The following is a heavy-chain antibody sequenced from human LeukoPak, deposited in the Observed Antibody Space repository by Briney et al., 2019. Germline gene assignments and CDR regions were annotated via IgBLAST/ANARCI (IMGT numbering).Heavy chain of an antibody. V-gene: IGHV3-21*01. CDR2: ISSSSSYI. CDR3: ARDITEYSYFDY. CDR1: GFTFSSYS. D-gene: IGHD1-14*01. Sequence: GGSLRLSCAASGFTFSSYSMNWVRQAPGKGREWVSSISSSSSYIYYADSVKGRFTISRDNAKNSLYLQMNSLRAEDTAVYYCARDITEYSYFDYWGQGTLVTVSS. J-gene: IGHJ4*02.